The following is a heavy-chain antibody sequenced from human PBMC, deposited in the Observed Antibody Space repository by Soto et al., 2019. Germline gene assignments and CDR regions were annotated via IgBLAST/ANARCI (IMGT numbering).Heavy chain of an antibody. Sequence: SLTCAISGDSVSSNSAAWNWIRQSPSRGLEWLGRTYYRSKWYNDYAVSVKSRITINPDTSKNQFSLQLNSVTPEDTAVYYCARDPIAAAGTDYYYGMDVWGQGTTVTVSS. J-gene: IGHJ6*02. CDR2: TYYRSKWYN. CDR3: ARDPIAAAGTDYYYGMDV. D-gene: IGHD6-13*01. CDR1: GDSVSSNSAA. V-gene: IGHV6-1*01.